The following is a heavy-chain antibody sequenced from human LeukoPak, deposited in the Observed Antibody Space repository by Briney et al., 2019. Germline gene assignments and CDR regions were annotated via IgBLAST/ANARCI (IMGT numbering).Heavy chain of an antibody. CDR1: GFSLSKVW. V-gene: IGHV3-15*01. CDR3: TTVDYGDLTPAASSDY. CDR2: IKTKTDGGTT. J-gene: IGHJ4*02. Sequence: GGSLRLSCTASGFSLSKVWMSWVRQAPGKGLEWVGHIKTKTDGGTTEYAAPVRGRFTISRDDSEDTLYQQMNSLKIEDTAVYYCTTVDYGDLTPAASSDYWGQGTLVTVSS. D-gene: IGHD4-17*01.